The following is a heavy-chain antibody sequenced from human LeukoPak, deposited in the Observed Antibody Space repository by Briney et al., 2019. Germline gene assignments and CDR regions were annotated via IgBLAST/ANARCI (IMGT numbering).Heavy chain of an antibody. CDR1: GGSISSSDW. V-gene: IGHV4-4*02. J-gene: IGHJ4*02. D-gene: IGHD1-14*01. Sequence: PSETLSLTCVVSGGSISSSDWWSWVRQPPGKGLEWTGEIYHSRATNYNPSLKSRLTISVDMSKNQFSLMLRSVTAADTAFYYCARDNRQRGLDSWGQGTLVTVSS. CDR3: ARDNRQRGLDS. CDR2: IYHSRAT.